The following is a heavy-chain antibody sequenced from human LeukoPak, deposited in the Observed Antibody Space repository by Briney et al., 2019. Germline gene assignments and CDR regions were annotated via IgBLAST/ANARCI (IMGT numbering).Heavy chain of an antibody. V-gene: IGHV3-30*18. CDR1: GFTFSSYG. J-gene: IGHJ4*02. D-gene: IGHD2-2*01. CDR3: AKSRRICSSTSCYLSATDY. Sequence: GGSLRLSCAASGFTFSSYGMHWVRQAPGKGLEWVAVISYDGSNKYYADSVKGRFTISRDNSKNTLYLQVNSLRAEDTAVYYCAKSRRICSSTSCYLSATDYWGQGTLVTVSS. CDR2: ISYDGSNK.